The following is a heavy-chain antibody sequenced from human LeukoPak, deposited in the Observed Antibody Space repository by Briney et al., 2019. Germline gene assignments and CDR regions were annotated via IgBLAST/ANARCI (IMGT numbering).Heavy chain of an antibody. D-gene: IGHD5-18*01. V-gene: IGHV4-59*08. J-gene: IGHJ4*02. Sequence: SETLSLTCTASGGSISSYYWSWLRQPPGKGLEWIGYIYYSGSTYYNASLQSRVTLSTDTSKNQSSLRLNSVTAADTAMYYCAKSGGYGLIDYWGQGTQVTVSS. CDR3: AKSGGYGLIDY. CDR1: GGSISSYY. CDR2: IYYSGST.